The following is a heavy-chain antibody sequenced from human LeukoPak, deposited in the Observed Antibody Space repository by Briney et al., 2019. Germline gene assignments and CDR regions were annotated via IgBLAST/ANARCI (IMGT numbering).Heavy chain of an antibody. J-gene: IGHJ5*02. CDR1: GGSISSSSYY. D-gene: IGHD6-19*01. Sequence: SETLSLTCTVSGGSISSSSYYWGWLRQPPGKGLEGLGSIYYSGSTYYNLSLKSRVTISVDTSKKQFSLKLNSVTAADTAVYYCARHTNIAVAGTGRFDPWGQGTLVTVSS. CDR2: IYYSGST. V-gene: IGHV4-39*01. CDR3: ARHTNIAVAGTGRFDP.